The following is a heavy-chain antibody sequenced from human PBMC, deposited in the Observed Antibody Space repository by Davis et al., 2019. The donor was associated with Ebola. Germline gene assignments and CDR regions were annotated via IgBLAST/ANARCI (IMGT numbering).Heavy chain of an antibody. CDR2: IYPGDSDT. Sequence: GESLKISCRGSGYSFTSYWIGWVRQMPGKGLEWMGIIYPGDSDTRYSPSFEGQVTISADKSINTAYLQWSSLKASDTAMYYCARHKGWFGELSYFDYWGQGTLVTVSS. CDR1: GYSFTSYW. CDR3: ARHKGWFGELSYFDY. J-gene: IGHJ4*02. V-gene: IGHV5-51*01. D-gene: IGHD3-10*01.